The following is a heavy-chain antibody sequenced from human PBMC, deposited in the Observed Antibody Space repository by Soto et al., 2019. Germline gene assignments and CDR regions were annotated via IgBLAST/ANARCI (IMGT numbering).Heavy chain of an antibody. V-gene: IGHV1-18*01. CDR1: GYTFTSYG. J-gene: IGHJ5*02. Sequence: ASVKVSCKASGYTFTSYGISWVRQAPGQGLEWMGWISAYNGNTNYAQKLQGRVTMTTDTSTSTAYMELRSLRSDDTAVYYCARTVLAAGMFDPWGQGSLVTVSS. CDR2: ISAYNGNT. CDR3: ARTVLAAGMFDP. D-gene: IGHD6-13*01.